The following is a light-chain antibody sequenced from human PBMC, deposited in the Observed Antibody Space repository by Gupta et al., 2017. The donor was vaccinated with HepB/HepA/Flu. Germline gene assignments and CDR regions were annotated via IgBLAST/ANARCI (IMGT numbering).Light chain of an antibody. V-gene: IGKV1-8*01. CDR2: AAS. J-gene: IGKJ4*01. Sequence: IRMTQSPSSFSASTGDRVTITCRASQGISSYLAWYQQKPGKAPKLLIYAASTLQSGVPSRFSGSGSGTDFTLTISCLQSEDFATYYCQQYYSYPFTFGGGTKVEIK. CDR1: QGISSY. CDR3: QQYYSYPFT.